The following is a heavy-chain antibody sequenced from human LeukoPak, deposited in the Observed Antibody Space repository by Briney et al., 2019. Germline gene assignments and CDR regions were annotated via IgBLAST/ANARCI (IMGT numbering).Heavy chain of an antibody. CDR3: ATSYDILTGHRNAFDI. D-gene: IGHD3-9*01. CDR2: ISYDGSSK. J-gene: IGHJ3*02. V-gene: IGHV3-30*03. CDR1: GFTFSSYG. Sequence: GGSLRLSCAASGFTFSSYGMHWVRQAPGKGLEWVAVISYDGSSKYYADSVKGRFTISRDNSKNTLYLQMNSLRAEDTAVYYCATSYDILTGHRNAFDIWGQGTMVTVSS.